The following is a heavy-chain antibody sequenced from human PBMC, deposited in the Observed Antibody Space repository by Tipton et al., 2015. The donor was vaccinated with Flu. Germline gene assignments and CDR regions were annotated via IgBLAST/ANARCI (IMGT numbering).Heavy chain of an antibody. CDR2: MYHNGGT. D-gene: IGHD3/OR15-3a*01. CDR3: ARVGHLKVFGLLIPNHFDP. CDR1: GVSMTSDSYF. Sequence: TLSLTCTVSGVSMTSDSYFWGWIRQSPGKRLEWIGTMYHNGGTYFNPSLKSRVSLTLDTSKNQFSLKLKSVTAADTAVYYCARVGHLKVFGLLIPNHFDPWGQGALVTVSS. V-gene: IGHV4-39*07. J-gene: IGHJ5*02.